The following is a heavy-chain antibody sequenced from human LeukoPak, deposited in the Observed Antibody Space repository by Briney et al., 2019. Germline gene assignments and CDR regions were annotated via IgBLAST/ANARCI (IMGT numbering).Heavy chain of an antibody. V-gene: IGHV3-30-3*01. CDR2: ISYDGSNK. CDR1: GFTFSSYA. J-gene: IGHJ4*02. D-gene: IGHD4-17*01. Sequence: GRSLRLSCAAPGFTFSSYAMHWVRQAPGKGLEWVAVISYDGSNKYYADSVKGRFTISRDNSKNTLYLQMNSLRAEDTAVYYCARDKNGDYRDWGQGTLVTVSS. CDR3: ARDKNGDYRD.